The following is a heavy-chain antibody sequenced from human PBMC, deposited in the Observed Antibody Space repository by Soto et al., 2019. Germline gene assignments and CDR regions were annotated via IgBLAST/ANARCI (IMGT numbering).Heavy chain of an antibody. CDR3: ESLGGYSSSSVNNCFAP. CDR1: GFTFSSYW. D-gene: IGHD6-13*01. V-gene: IGHV3-74*01. CDR2: INSDGSST. Sequence: GGSLRLSCAASGFTFSSYWMHWVRQAPGKGLVWVSRINSDGSSTSYADSVKGRFTISRDNAKNTLYLQMNSLRAEDTAVYYCESLGGYSSSSVNNCFAPGGQGTLVTVS. J-gene: IGHJ5*02.